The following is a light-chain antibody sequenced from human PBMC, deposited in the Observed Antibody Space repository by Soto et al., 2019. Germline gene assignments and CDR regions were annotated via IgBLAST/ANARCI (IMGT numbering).Light chain of an antibody. CDR1: QSISSSF. J-gene: IGKJ5*01. CDR2: GAS. V-gene: IGKV3-20*01. CDR3: QQYDNSPIT. Sequence: IVLTQSPGIVSLSPGERASLSCGASQSISSSFLAWYQQKPGQAPRLLIYGASSRATGIPDRFSGTGSETDFTLTISRLEPEDFAVYYCQQYDNSPITFGQGT.